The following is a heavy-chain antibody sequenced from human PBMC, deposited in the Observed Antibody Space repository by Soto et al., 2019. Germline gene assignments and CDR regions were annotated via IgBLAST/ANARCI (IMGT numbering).Heavy chain of an antibody. CDR1: GYTFTNYG. CDR2: INVYNGNT. J-gene: IGHJ4*02. Sequence: ASVKVSCKASGYTFTNYGINWVRQAPGQGLEWMGWINVYNGNTNYAQKFQGRVTMTADKSTSTAYMELSSLRSEDTAIYYCASSYGSGYRAFDYWGQGALVTVSS. V-gene: IGHV1-18*01. CDR3: ASSYGSGYRAFDY. D-gene: IGHD3-10*01.